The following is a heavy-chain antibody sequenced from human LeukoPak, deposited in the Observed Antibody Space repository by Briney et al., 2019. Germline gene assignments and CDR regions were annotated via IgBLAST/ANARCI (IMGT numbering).Heavy chain of an antibody. Sequence: GGSLRLSCAASGFTFSSYAMSWVRQAPGKGLEWVAVISYDGTTEYYADSVKGRFTISRDNSKNTLYVEMSSLRPDDTAVYYCAKDGYCSGGSCFHDSYYYGMDVWSQGTTVTVSS. CDR3: AKDGYCSGGSCFHDSYYYGMDV. CDR1: GFTFSSYA. CDR2: ISYDGTTE. D-gene: IGHD2-15*01. J-gene: IGHJ6*02. V-gene: IGHV3-30*18.